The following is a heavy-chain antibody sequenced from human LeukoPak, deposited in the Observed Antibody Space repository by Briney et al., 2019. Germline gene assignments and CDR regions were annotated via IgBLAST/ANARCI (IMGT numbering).Heavy chain of an antibody. V-gene: IGHV3-30*02. CDR3: AKDLPAAYFDY. Sequence: GGSLRLSCAASGFTFNIYGMHWVRQAPGKGLEWVAFIRYDESTKFYADSVKGRFTISRDNPKTTLYLQMNSLRAEDTAVYYCAKDLPAAYFDYWGQGTLVTVSS. CDR2: IRYDESTK. CDR1: GFTFNIYG. D-gene: IGHD2-2*01. J-gene: IGHJ4*02.